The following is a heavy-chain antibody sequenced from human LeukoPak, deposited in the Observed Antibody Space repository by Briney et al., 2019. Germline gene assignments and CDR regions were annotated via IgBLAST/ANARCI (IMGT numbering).Heavy chain of an antibody. Sequence: GGSLRLSCAASGFTFSSYWMHWVRQTPGKGLVWVSRISSDGSATSYADSVKGRFTISRDNAKNTLYLQMNSLRAEDTAVYYCARVSVLLDYWGQGTPVTVSS. V-gene: IGHV3-74*01. CDR1: GFTFSSYW. CDR3: ARVSVLLDY. J-gene: IGHJ4*02. CDR2: ISSDGSAT.